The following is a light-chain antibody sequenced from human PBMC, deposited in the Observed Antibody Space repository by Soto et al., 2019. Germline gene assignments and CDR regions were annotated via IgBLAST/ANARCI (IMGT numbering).Light chain of an antibody. CDR2: GAS. V-gene: IGKV3-15*01. CDR1: QSVNFN. CDR3: QQYNNWPPWT. Sequence: EIVMTQSPATLSVSPGERATLFCRASQSVNFNLAWYQQKPGQAPRLLIYGASTRATGIPARFSGSGSGTEFTLTISSLQSEDFAVYYCQQYNNWPPWTFGQGTKVEIK. J-gene: IGKJ1*01.